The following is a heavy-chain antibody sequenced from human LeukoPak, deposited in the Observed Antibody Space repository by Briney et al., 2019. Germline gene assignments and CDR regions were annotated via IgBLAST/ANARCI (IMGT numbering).Heavy chain of an antibody. J-gene: IGHJ4*02. Sequence: GGSLRLSCAASGFTFSSYSMSWFRQAPGKGLEWVGFIRGKAYDGTTEYAASVKGRFTISRDDSKSIAYLHMNSLKTEDTAMYYCTRVVGAKEPYYFDYWGQGTLVTVSS. CDR3: TRVVGAKEPYYFDY. D-gene: IGHD1-26*01. CDR1: GFTFSSYS. V-gene: IGHV3-49*03. CDR2: IRGKAYDGTT.